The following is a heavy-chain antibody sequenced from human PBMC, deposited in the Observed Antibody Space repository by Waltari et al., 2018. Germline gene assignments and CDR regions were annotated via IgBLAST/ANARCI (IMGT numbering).Heavy chain of an antibody. Sequence: EVQLVESGGGLVQPGGSLRLSCAASGFNWIRQAPGKGLEGVANINRDGSRESYVDSVKGRFTISRDNAKNSVFLQMNSLRVEDTAVYYCEGSWTWGQGTLVTVSS. J-gene: IGHJ4*02. CDR1: GFN. CDR2: INRDGSRE. CDR3: EGSWT. D-gene: IGHD5-12*01. V-gene: IGHV3-7*01.